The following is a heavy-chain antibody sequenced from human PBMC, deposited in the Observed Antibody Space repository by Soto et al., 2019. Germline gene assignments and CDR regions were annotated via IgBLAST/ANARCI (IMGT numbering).Heavy chain of an antibody. V-gene: IGHV1-8*01. CDR1: GYTFTSYD. CDR2: MNPNSGNT. J-gene: IGHJ6*03. CDR3: ARKEHYDFWSGSLYYYYMDV. Sequence: ASVKVSCKASGYTFTSYDMNWVRQATGQGLEWMGWMNPNSGNTGYAQKFQGRVTMTRNTSISTAYMELSSLRSEDTAVYYCARKEHYDFWSGSLYYYYMDVWGKGTTVTVSS. D-gene: IGHD3-3*01.